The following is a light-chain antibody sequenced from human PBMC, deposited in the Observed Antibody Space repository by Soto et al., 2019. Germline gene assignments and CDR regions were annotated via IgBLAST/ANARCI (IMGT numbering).Light chain of an antibody. J-gene: IGLJ1*01. CDR2: AVT. CDR3: SSYTSSSTL. Sequence: VLTQPASVSGSPGQSITISCTGTSSDIGGYNYVPWYQQHPGKAPKLMIYAVTDRPSGVSSRFSGSKSANTASLTISGLQAEDEADYYCSSYTSSSTLFGTGNKGNVL. CDR1: SSDIGGYNY. V-gene: IGLV2-14*01.